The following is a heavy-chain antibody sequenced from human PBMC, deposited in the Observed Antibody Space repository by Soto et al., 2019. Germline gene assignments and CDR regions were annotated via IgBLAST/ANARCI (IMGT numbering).Heavy chain of an antibody. Sequence: QVQLVQSGAEVKKPGSSVKVSCKASGGTFSSYAISWVRQAPGQGLEWMGGIIPIFGTANYAQKFQGRVTLTADESTSTAYMELSSLRSEDTAVYYCARGYYLKGNITGTTVAWGQGPLVTVSS. CDR1: GGTFSSYA. CDR2: IIPIFGTA. CDR3: ARGYYLKGNITGTTVA. D-gene: IGHD1-7*01. V-gene: IGHV1-69*01. J-gene: IGHJ4*02.